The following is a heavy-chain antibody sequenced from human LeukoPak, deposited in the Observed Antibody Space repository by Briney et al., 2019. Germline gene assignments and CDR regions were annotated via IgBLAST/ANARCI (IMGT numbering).Heavy chain of an antibody. CDR2: INHSGST. CDR3: ARGFAATTGYGLDV. Sequence: SETLSLTCAVYGGSFSGYYWSWIRQPPGKGLEWIGEINHSGSTNYNPSLKSRVTISVDTSKNQFSLKLTSVTAADTAVYYCARGFAATTGYGLDVWGQGTTVTVSS. D-gene: IGHD5-12*01. CDR1: GGSFSGYY. J-gene: IGHJ6*02. V-gene: IGHV4-34*01.